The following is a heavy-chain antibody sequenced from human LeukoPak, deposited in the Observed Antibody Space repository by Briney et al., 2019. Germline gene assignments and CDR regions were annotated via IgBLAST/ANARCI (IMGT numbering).Heavy chain of an antibody. V-gene: IGHV5-51*01. CDR2: IYPGDSDT. CDR3: ARSAEHFVVVTAFDY. D-gene: IGHD2-21*02. Sequence: GESLKISCKGSGYSFTSYWIGWVRQMPGKGLEWMGIIYPGDSDTRYSPSFQGQVTISADKSISTAYLQWSSLKASDTAMYYCARSAEHFVVVTAFDYWGQGTLVTVSS. CDR1: GYSFTSYW. J-gene: IGHJ4*02.